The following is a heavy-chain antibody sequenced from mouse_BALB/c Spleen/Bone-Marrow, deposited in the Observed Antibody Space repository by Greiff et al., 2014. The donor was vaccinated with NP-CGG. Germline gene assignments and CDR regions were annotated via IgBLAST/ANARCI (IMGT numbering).Heavy chain of an antibody. CDR3: ARDVGYGNYFVY. CDR1: GFTFSDFY. V-gene: IGHV7-1*02. J-gene: IGHJ3*01. CDR2: SRNKAKYYTT. Sequence: EVQGVESGGGLVQPGDSLRLSCATSGFTFSDFYTEWVRQPPGKRLEWIAASRNKAKYYTTEYSASVKGRFIVSRDTSQSVLYLQMNALRAEDTAIYYCARDVGYGNYFVYWGQGTLVTVSA. D-gene: IGHD2-10*02.